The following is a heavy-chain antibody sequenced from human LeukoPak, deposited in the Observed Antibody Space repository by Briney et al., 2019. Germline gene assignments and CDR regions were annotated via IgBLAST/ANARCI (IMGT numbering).Heavy chain of an antibody. CDR3: ARASYSSSWFDP. V-gene: IGHV4-59*01. D-gene: IGHD6-13*01. J-gene: IGHJ5*02. Sequence: PSETLSLTCTVSGGSISSYYWSWIRQPPGKGLEWIGYIYYSGSTNCNPSLKSRVTISVDTSKNQFSLKLSSVTAADTAVYYCARASYSSSWFDPWGQGTLVTVSS. CDR2: IYYSGST. CDR1: GGSISSYY.